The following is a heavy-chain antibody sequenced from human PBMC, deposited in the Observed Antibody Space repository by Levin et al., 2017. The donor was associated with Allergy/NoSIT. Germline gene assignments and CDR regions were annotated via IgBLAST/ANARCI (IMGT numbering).Heavy chain of an antibody. CDR3: ARGGLGDYDILTGYHTPYYYYYYMDV. CDR2: ISSSSSYI. D-gene: IGHD3-9*01. V-gene: IGHV3-21*01. J-gene: IGHJ6*03. CDR1: GFTFSSYS. Sequence: GGSLRLSCAASGFTFSSYSMNWVRQAPGKGLEWVSSISSSSSYIYYADSVKGRFTISRDNAKNSLYLQMNSLRAEDTAVYYCARGGLGDYDILTGYHTPYYYYYYMDVWGKGTTVTVSS.